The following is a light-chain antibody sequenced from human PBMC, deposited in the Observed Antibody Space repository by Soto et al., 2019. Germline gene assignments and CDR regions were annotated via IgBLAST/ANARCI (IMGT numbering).Light chain of an antibody. J-gene: IGKJ1*01. Sequence: TQSPSSLSASVGDRVTITCRASQGISSYLGWYQQKPGKPPNLLIYDASTLHTGVPSRFSGSGSGTEFTLTISSLQPDDFATYYCQHYNSYSEAFGQGTKVDIK. CDR3: QHYNSYSEA. V-gene: IGKV1-9*01. CDR1: QGISSY. CDR2: DAS.